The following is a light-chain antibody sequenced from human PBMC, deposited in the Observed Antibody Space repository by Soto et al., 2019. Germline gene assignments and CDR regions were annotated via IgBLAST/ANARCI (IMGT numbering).Light chain of an antibody. Sequence: EILMTQSPATLSVSPGERVTLSCRASQSVSSYLAWYQQKPGQPPRLLIYGASTRATGIPARFSGSGSGTEFTLTISSLQSEDFAVYYCQQYNNWPRTFGQGTRLEIK. CDR1: QSVSSY. CDR3: QQYNNWPRT. V-gene: IGKV3-15*01. J-gene: IGKJ5*01. CDR2: GAS.